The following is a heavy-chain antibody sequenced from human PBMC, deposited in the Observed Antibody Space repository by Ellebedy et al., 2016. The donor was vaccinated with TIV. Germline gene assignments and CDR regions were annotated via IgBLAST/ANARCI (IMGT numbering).Heavy chain of an antibody. D-gene: IGHD1-14*01. CDR1: VFTFSSYD. J-gene: IGHJ4*02. Sequence: GESLKISCAASVFTFSSYDMHWVRQGSGNGLKWVSSIGATGDTYYAGFVKSRVAISRETANNSLYLQLNNVIIGDTAVYYCALATAGFDYWGQGTLVTVSS. CDR3: ALATAGFDY. CDR2: IGATGDT. V-gene: IGHV3-13*01.